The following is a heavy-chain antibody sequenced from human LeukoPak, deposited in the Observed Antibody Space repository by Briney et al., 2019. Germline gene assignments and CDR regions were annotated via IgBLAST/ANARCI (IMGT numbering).Heavy chain of an antibody. D-gene: IGHD2-2*01. CDR3: ARGRYCSSTGCSKYYMDV. J-gene: IGHJ6*03. Sequence: PSETLSLTCTVSGGSISSGSYYWSWIRQPAGKRLEWIGRIYTSGSTNYNPSLKSRVTISLDTSKDQFSLKLSSVTAADTAVYYCARGRYCSSTGCSKYYMDVWGKGTTVTVSS. CDR2: IYTSGST. V-gene: IGHV4-61*02. CDR1: GGSISSGSYY.